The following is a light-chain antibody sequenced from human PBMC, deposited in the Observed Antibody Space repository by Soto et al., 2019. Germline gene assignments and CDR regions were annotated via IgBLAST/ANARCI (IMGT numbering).Light chain of an antibody. CDR1: QSVSSN. CDR2: GAS. J-gene: IGKJ3*01. Sequence: EIVMTQSPATLSVSPGERATLSCRASQSVSSNLAWYQQKPGQAPRLLIYGASTRATGIPARFSVSGSGTEFTLTISSLQSEDFAVYYCQQYNNWPFTFGRGTKVDIK. V-gene: IGKV3D-15*01. CDR3: QQYNNWPFT.